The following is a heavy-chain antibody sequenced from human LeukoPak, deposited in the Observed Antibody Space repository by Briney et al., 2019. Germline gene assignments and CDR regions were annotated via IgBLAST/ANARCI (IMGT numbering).Heavy chain of an antibody. CDR3: AKEMTRITIFGVADP. V-gene: IGHV3-23*01. J-gene: IGHJ5*02. CDR2: ISGSGGST. CDR1: GFTFSSYA. D-gene: IGHD3-3*01. Sequence: GGSLRLSCAASGFTFSSYAMSWVRHAPGKGLEWVSAISGSGGSTYYAGSVKGRFTISRNNSKNTLYLQMNSLRAEDTAVYYCAKEMTRITIFGVADPGGQGTLVTVPS.